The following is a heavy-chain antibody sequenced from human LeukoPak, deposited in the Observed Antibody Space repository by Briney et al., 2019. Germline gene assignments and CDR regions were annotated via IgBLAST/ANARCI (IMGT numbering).Heavy chain of an antibody. V-gene: IGHV1-2*02. Sequence: GASVKVSCKASGYTLIGYYMHWVRPAPGQGLEWIGWINPNSGGTNYAQKFQGRVTMTRDTSISTAYMELSSLRSDDTAVYYCARGYSSWYLSPYYFGYWGQGTLVTVSS. CDR2: INPNSGGT. CDR3: ARGYSSWYLSPYYFGY. D-gene: IGHD6-13*01. CDR1: GYTLIGYY. J-gene: IGHJ4*02.